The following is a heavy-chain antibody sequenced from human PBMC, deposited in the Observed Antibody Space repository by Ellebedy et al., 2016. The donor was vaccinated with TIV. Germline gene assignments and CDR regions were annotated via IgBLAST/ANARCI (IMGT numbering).Heavy chain of an antibody. V-gene: IGHV4-4*02. J-gene: IGHJ4*02. D-gene: IGHD2-2*01. CDR3: ARFPLNQLLSFDY. Sequence: MPSETLSLTCAVSGGSISSSNWWSWVRQPPGKGLEWIGEINHSGSTNYNPSLKSRVTISVDTSKNQFSLKLSSVTAADTAVYYCARFPLNQLLSFDYWGQGTLVTVSS. CDR1: GGSISSSNW. CDR2: INHSGST.